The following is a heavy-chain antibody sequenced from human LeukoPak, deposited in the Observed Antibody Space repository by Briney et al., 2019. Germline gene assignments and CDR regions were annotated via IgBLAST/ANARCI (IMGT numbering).Heavy chain of an antibody. CDR1: GGSISSGNYY. CDR3: AREAGLTGTRNFAY. CDR2: IYTSGST. J-gene: IGHJ4*02. D-gene: IGHD1-20*01. V-gene: IGHV4-61*02. Sequence: SESLSLTCTVSGGSISSGNYYWSWVRQPGGKGREWIGRIYTSGSTNYNPSLKSRVTISVDMSKNQFSLKLSSVTAADTAVYYCAREAGLTGTRNFAYWGQGTLVTVSS.